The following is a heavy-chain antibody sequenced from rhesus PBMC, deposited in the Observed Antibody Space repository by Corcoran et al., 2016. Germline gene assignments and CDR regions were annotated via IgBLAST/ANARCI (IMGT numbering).Heavy chain of an antibody. CDR3: ARDSSGWDYGLDS. CDR1: GGSLSSNY. Sequence: QVQLQESGPGLVKPSETLSLTCAVSGGSLSSNYWTWIRQAPGQGLEWIGRFYGSGGSTDYNTSLKSRFTISTDTSKNQFSLKLSSVTAADTAVYYCARDSSGWDYGLDSWGQGVVVTVSS. D-gene: IGHD6-31*01. J-gene: IGHJ6*01. CDR2: FYGSGGST. V-gene: IGHV4-160*01.